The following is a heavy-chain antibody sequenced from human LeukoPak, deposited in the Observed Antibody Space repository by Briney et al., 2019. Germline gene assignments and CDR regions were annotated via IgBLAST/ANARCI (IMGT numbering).Heavy chain of an antibody. J-gene: IGHJ6*03. CDR3: ARTYYDFWSGYSNYYYYYMDV. V-gene: IGHV1-69*05. Sequence: SVKVSCKASGGTFSSYAISWVRQAPGQGLEWMGRIIPIFGTANYAQKFQGRVTITTDESTSTAYMELSSLRSEDTAVYYCARTYYDFWSGYSNYYYYYMDVWGKGTTVTVSS. CDR2: IIPIFGTA. D-gene: IGHD3-3*01. CDR1: GGTFSSYA.